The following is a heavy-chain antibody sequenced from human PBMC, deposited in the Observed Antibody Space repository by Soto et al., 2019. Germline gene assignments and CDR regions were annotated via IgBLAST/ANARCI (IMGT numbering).Heavy chain of an antibody. Sequence: SETLSLTCAVSGGSISSSNWWSWVRQPPGKGLEWIGEIYHSGSTNYNPSLKSRVTISVDKSKNQFSLKLSSVTAADTAVYYCARDRKAEAGTVGYYYYGMDVWGQGTTVTVSS. D-gene: IGHD6-19*01. CDR3: ARDRKAEAGTVGYYYYGMDV. CDR2: IYHSGST. CDR1: GGSISSSNW. V-gene: IGHV4-4*02. J-gene: IGHJ6*02.